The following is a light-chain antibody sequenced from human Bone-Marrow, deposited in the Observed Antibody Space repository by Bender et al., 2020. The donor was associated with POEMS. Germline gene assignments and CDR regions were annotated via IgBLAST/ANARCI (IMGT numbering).Light chain of an antibody. Sequence: QSVLTQPPSASGTPGQRVTISCSGSSSNIGTNPVNWYQQLPGTAPKLLIYINNQRPSGVPDRFSGSKSGNTASLTISGLQAEDEADYYCSSHTSTNTVVFGGGTKLTVL. CDR1: SSNIGTNP. CDR3: SSHTSTNTVV. V-gene: IGLV1-44*01. CDR2: INN. J-gene: IGLJ3*02.